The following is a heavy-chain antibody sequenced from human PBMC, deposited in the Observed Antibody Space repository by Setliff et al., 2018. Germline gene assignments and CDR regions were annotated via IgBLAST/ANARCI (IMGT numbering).Heavy chain of an antibody. Sequence: SETLSLTCTVYGGSFSNYYWSWIRQPPGKGLEWIGEINHSGSTNYNPSLKSRVTISADTSKNLLSLKLTSVTAADTAVYYCAKEFVEISFVSNSHRHYGMDVWGQGTTVTVSS. D-gene: IGHD3-3*01. CDR1: GGSFSNYY. V-gene: IGHV4-34*01. CDR2: INHSGST. CDR3: AKEFVEISFVSNSHRHYGMDV. J-gene: IGHJ6*02.